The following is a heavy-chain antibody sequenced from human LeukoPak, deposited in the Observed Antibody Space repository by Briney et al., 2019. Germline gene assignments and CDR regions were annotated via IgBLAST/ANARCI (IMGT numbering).Heavy chain of an antibody. Sequence: AGGSLRLSCAASGFTFSSYEMNWVRQAPGKGLEWVSYISSSGSIIYYADSVKGRFTISRDNAKNSLYLQMNSLRAEDTAVYYCASRPLYQLLRIYDYWGREPWSPSPQ. CDR2: ISSSGSII. J-gene: IGHJ4*02. D-gene: IGHD2-2*01. CDR1: GFTFSSYE. V-gene: IGHV3-48*03. CDR3: ASRPLYQLLRIYDY.